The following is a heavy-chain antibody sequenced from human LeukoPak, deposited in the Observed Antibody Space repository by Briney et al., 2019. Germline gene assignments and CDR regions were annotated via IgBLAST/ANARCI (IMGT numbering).Heavy chain of an antibody. V-gene: IGHV4-34*01. CDR3: ASTERCSTTCPLDY. Sequence: SETLSLTCAVYGGSFRGYYWSWIRQLPGKGLEWIGEINHSGSTNYNPSLKSRVTISLDTSMKKFSLKLNSVTAADTAVYYCASTERCSTTCPLDYWGQGTLVTVSS. J-gene: IGHJ4*02. CDR2: INHSGST. D-gene: IGHD2-2*01. CDR1: GGSFRGYY.